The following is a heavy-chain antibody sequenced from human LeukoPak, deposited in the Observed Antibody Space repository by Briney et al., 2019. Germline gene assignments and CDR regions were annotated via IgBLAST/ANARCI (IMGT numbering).Heavy chain of an antibody. CDR3: AKDPEV. V-gene: IGHV3-23*01. Sequence: PGGSLRLSCAASGFTLSSDWMHWVRQAPGRGLEWVSTISGSGDSTYYANSVKGRFTISRDNSKNTLYLQMNSLRAEDTALYYCAKDPEVWGQGTLVTVSS. CDR2: ISGSGDST. CDR1: GFTLSSDW. J-gene: IGHJ4*02.